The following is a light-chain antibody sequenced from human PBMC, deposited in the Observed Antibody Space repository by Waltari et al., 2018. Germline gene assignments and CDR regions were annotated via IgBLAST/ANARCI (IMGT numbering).Light chain of an antibody. V-gene: IGKV3-15*01. CDR2: GAS. CDR3: QQYNNWVT. J-gene: IGKJ4*01. Sequence: ETVMTQSPATLSLSPGETATLSCRASQSVSSDLAWYQHKPGQAPRLLIYGASTRATGIPARFRGSGSGTEFTLSIGGLQSEDFAVYYCQQYNNWVTFGGGTTVDIE. CDR1: QSVSSD.